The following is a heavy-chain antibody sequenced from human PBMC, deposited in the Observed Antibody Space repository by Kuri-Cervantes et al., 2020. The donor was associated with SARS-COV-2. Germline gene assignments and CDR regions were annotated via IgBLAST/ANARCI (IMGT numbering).Heavy chain of an antibody. Sequence: GESLKISCAASGFTFSSYGMHWVRQAPGKGLEWVAVISYDGSNKYYADSVKGRFTISRDNSKNTLYLQMNSLRAEDTAVYYCARVSCSNTSCYADYWGQGTLVTVSS. CDR1: GFTFSSYG. J-gene: IGHJ4*02. V-gene: IGHV3-30*03. CDR2: ISYDGSNK. D-gene: IGHD2-2*01. CDR3: ARVSCSNTSCYADY.